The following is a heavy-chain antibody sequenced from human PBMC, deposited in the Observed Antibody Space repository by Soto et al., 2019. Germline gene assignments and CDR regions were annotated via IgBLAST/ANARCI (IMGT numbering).Heavy chain of an antibody. D-gene: IGHD3-9*01. Sequence: PSQTLSLTCTVSGGSISSGGYYWSWIRQHPGKGLEWIGYIYYSGSTYYNPSLKSRVTISVDTSKNQFSLKLSPVTAADTAVYYCARSQGWLGDKLRYFGWLLSPNWFDPWGQGTLVIV. CDR1: GGSISSGGYY. V-gene: IGHV4-31*03. CDR3: ARSQGWLGDKLRYFGWLLSPNWFDP. CDR2: IYYSGST. J-gene: IGHJ5*02.